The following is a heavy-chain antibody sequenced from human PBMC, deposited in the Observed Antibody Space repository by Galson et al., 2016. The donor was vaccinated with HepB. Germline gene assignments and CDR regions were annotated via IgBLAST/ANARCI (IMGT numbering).Heavy chain of an antibody. CDR3: ATGNTSGHYVAHYDY. CDR2: FDPEHGET. D-gene: IGHD3-22*01. V-gene: IGHV1-24*01. Sequence: KGLEWMGGFDPEHGETIYAQKFQGRVTMTEDTSADTAYMELSSLRSEDTAVFYCATGNTSGHYVAHYDYWGQGTLVTVSS. J-gene: IGHJ4*02.